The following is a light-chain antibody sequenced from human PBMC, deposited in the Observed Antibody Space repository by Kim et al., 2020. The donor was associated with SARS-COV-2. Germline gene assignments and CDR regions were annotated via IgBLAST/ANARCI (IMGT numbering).Light chain of an antibody. V-gene: IGKV3-20*01. J-gene: IGKJ2*04. CDR3: LQYMSSRS. CDR1: QTIYNNY. CDR2: GAM. Sequence: PGDSATLSCRASQTIYNNYLSWYQQRPGQTPRLLVYGAMNRANGIPDRFSGGGSGADFTLTIDRLEAEDFATYFCLQYMSSRSFGQGTKLEI.